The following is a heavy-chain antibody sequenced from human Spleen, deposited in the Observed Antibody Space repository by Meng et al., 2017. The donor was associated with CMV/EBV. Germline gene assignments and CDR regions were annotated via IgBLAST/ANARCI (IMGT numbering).Heavy chain of an antibody. CDR2: INPSGGST. V-gene: IGHV1-46*01. D-gene: IGHD3-22*01. Sequence: ASVKVSCKASGYTFTSYYMHWVRQAPGQGLEWMGIINPSGGSTSYAQKFQGRVTMTRDTSTSIVYMELSSLRSEDTAVYYCARGGSIVVGPPQFYGMDVWGQGTTVTVSS. J-gene: IGHJ6*02. CDR3: ARGGSIVVGPPQFYGMDV. CDR1: GYTFTSYY.